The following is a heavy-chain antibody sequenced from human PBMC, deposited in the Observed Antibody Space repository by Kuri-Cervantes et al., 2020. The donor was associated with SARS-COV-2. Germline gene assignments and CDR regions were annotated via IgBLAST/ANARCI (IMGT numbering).Heavy chain of an antibody. CDR3: ARGYTIFGVVGYFDL. J-gene: IGHJ2*01. CDR2: INPNSGGT. V-gene: IGHV1-2*02. D-gene: IGHD3-3*01. Sequence: ASVKASCKASGYIFTEYYMHWVRQAPGQGLEWMGWINPNSGGTNYAQKFQGRVTMTRDTSISTAYMELSRLRSDDTAVYYCARGYTIFGVVGYFDLWGRGTLVTVSS. CDR1: GYIFTEYY.